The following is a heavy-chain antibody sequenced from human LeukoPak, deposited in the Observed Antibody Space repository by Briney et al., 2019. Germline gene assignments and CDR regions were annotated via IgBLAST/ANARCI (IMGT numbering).Heavy chain of an antibody. CDR2: ISAYNGNT. CDR3: ARDLSITETTRNYYYGMDV. V-gene: IGHV1-18*01. Sequence: GASVKVSCKASGYTFTSYGIIWVRQAPGQGLEWMGWISAYNGNTNYAQKLQGRVTMTTDTSTSTAYMELRSLRSDDTAVYYCARDLSITETTRNYYYGMDVWGQGTTVTVSS. J-gene: IGHJ6*02. D-gene: IGHD1-20*01. CDR1: GYTFTSYG.